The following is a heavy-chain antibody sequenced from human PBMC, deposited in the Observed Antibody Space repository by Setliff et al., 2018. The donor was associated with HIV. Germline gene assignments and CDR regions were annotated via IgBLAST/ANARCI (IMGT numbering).Heavy chain of an antibody. Sequence: SETLSLTCTVSGGSINSSSYYWGWIRQPPGKGLDWIGSISYSGSTNYNPSLRSRVTISVDTSKNQFSLKLSSVTAADTAVYYCARDQRDESIIYYYYYYMDVWGKGTTVTVSS. CDR1: GGSINSSSYY. D-gene: IGHD1-20*01. CDR2: ISYSGST. CDR3: ARDQRDESIIYYYYYYMDV. V-gene: IGHV4-39*07. J-gene: IGHJ6*03.